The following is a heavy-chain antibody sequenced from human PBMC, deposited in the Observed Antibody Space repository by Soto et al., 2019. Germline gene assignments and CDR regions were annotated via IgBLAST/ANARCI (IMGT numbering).Heavy chain of an antibody. CDR1: GCTFSNYW. CDR3: ASVAI. V-gene: IGHV3-7*01. Sequence: EVQLVESGGGLVQPGGYLRLSCAASGCTFSNYWMSWVRQAPGKGLEWVANIKQDGTEKNYVDSVRGRFTVARDNPKNSLDLQMNSLTAEDTAVYYCASVAIWGQGTLVTVSS. D-gene: IGHD5-12*01. CDR2: IKQDGTEK. J-gene: IGHJ4*02.